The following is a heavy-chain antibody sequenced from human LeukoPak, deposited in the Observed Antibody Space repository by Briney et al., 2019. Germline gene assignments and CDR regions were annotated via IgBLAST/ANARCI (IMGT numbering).Heavy chain of an antibody. J-gene: IGHJ4*02. D-gene: IGHD3-10*01. Sequence: PGGSLRLSCAASGFTFSSYWMSWVRLGPGKGLEWVASIQPGGGVGRYVDSVKGRFTISRDNVKSSVFLQMNSLRAEDTAVYYCARLFGGVTTFDYWGQGALVTVSS. V-gene: IGHV3-7*01. CDR3: ARLFGGVTTFDY. CDR1: GFTFSSYW. CDR2: IQPGGGVG.